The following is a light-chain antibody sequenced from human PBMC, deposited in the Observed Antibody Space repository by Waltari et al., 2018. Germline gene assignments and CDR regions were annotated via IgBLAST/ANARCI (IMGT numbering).Light chain of an antibody. J-gene: IGLJ1*01. V-gene: IGLV2-14*03. CDR3: SSYTTSSTYV. CDR1: RIDVGGYTF. CDR2: DVT. Sequence: QSALTQPASVSGSPGQSITISSTGTRIDVGGYTFVSWYQQHPGKVPKLIIYDVTNRPSGVSNRFSGSKSGNTASLTISGLQAEDEADYYCSSYTTSSTYVFGTGTKVTVL.